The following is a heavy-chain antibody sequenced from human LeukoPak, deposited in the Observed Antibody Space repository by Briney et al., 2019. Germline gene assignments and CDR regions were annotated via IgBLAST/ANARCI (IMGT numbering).Heavy chain of an antibody. Sequence: GESLQISSKGSGYSFTSYWIGWVRPMPGKGLGWMGVIYTGDSDTRYSPSFQGQVTISADKSISTAYLQWSSLKASDTAMYYCARHSLKYYYGSGGDYQYYYYYMDVWGKGTTVTVSS. CDR2: IYTGDSDT. CDR1: GYSFTSYW. D-gene: IGHD3-10*01. CDR3: ARHSLKYYYGSGGDYQYYYYYMDV. J-gene: IGHJ6*03. V-gene: IGHV5-51*01.